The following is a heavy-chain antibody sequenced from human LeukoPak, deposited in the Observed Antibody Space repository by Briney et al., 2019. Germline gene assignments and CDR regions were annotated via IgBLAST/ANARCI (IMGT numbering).Heavy chain of an antibody. Sequence: PSETLPLTCIVSGGSISSGDYYWNWIRQHPGKGLEWIGYIYYSGSTSYNPSLKSRVTISVATSKKQFSLRLSSVTAADTAVYYCARDRRTYSSGWLQSPYNYYYGMDVWGQGTTVTVSS. D-gene: IGHD6-19*01. V-gene: IGHV4-31*03. CDR1: GGSISSGDYY. CDR2: IYYSGST. CDR3: ARDRRTYSSGWLQSPYNYYYGMDV. J-gene: IGHJ6*02.